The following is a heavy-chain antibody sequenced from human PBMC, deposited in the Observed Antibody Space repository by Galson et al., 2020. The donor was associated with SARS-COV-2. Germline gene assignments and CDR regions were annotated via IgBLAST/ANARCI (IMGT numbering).Heavy chain of an antibody. V-gene: IGHV4-59*02. J-gene: IGHJ4*02. CDR2: IYNSEST. D-gene: IGHD1-26*01. Sequence: ETSETLSLTCSVSGGSVRSDYWSWIRQPPGKGLEWFGYIYNSESTNYNASLKSRVTISVDTSKSHFSLMLSSVTAADTAVYYCASDAVGALGDWGQGPLVTVSS. CDR1: GGSVRSDY. CDR3: ASDAVGALGD.